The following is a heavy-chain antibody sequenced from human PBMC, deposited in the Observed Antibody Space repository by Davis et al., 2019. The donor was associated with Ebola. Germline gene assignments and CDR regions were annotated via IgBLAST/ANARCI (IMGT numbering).Heavy chain of an antibody. CDR2: IYYSGST. CDR3: ARNGGSSSWYGSWWFDP. Sequence: GSLRLSCTVSGGSISSYYWSWIRQPPGKGLEWIGYIYYSGSTNYNPSLKSRVTISVDTSKNQFSLKLSSVTAADTAVYYCARNGGSSSWYGSWWFDPWGQGTLVTVSS. CDR1: GGSISSYY. J-gene: IGHJ5*02. D-gene: IGHD6-13*01. V-gene: IGHV4-59*12.